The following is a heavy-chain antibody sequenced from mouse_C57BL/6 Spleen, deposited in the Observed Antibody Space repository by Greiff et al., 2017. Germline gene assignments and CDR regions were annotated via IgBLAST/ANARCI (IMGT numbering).Heavy chain of an antibody. CDR2: ISYSGST. D-gene: IGHD1-2*01. V-gene: IGHV3-1*01. J-gene: IGHJ1*03. CDR3: ARGGHYDGTGDFDV. Sequence: EVQVVESGPGMVKPSQSLSLTCTVTGYSITSGYDWHWIRHFPGNKLEWMGYISYSGSTNYNPSLKSRISITHDTSKNHFFLKLNSVTTEDTATYYCARGGHYDGTGDFDVWGTGTTVTVSS. CDR1: GYSITSGYD.